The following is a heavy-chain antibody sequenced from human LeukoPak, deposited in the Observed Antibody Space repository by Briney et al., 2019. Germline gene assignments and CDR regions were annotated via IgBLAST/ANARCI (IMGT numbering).Heavy chain of an antibody. D-gene: IGHD5-12*01. Sequence: PGGSLRLSCAASGFTFSSYGMHWVRQAPGKGLEWVAFIQYDGSNKYYADSVKGRFTISRDNSKNTLYLQMNSLRAEDTAVYYCAKDMSGYDYPDYWGQGTLVTVSS. CDR3: AKDMSGYDYPDY. V-gene: IGHV3-30*02. CDR2: IQYDGSNK. J-gene: IGHJ4*02. CDR1: GFTFSSYG.